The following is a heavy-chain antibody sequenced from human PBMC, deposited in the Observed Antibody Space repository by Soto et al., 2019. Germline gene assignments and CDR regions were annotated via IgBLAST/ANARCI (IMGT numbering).Heavy chain of an antibody. CDR1: GGTFSSYA. V-gene: IGHV1-69*01. D-gene: IGHD3-22*01. CDR3: ARPKYYYDSSGYLGAHGMDV. Sequence: SVKVSCKASGGTFSSYAISWVRQAPGQGLEWMGGIIPIFGTANYAQKFQGRVTITADETTSTAYMELSSLRSEDTAVYYCARPKYYYDSSGYLGAHGMDVWGQGTTVTVSS. CDR2: IIPIFGTA. J-gene: IGHJ6*02.